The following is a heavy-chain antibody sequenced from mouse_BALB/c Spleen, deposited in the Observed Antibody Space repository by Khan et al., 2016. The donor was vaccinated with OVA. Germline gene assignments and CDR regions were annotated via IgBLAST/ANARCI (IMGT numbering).Heavy chain of an antibody. Sequence: QVQLKQSGAELAKPGPSVKMSCTASGYTFTTYWIHWIKQRPAQCLLWIGYINPSTGYTDYNKNFKDKATLTADESSSTAYLQLNSLTSADSAVCYCARRGLYGLFAYWGQGTLVTVSA. D-gene: IGHD2-10*02. J-gene: IGHJ3*01. V-gene: IGHV1-7*01. CDR1: GYTFTTYW. CDR2: INPSTGYT. CDR3: ARRGLYGLFAY.